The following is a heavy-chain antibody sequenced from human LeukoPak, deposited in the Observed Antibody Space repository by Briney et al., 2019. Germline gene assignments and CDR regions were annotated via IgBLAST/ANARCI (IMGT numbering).Heavy chain of an antibody. V-gene: IGHV3-49*04. CDR3: TGEIGELRYYYYYYMDV. Sequence: GGSLRPSFTALGFTFGDSAMGWVRHAPGKGREWVGFIIIEAYGGTKEYAASMKGRFTISRDDSKGIAYLQMYSLKTEDTAVYYCTGEIGELRYYYYYYMDVWGKGTTVTVSS. J-gene: IGHJ6*03. CDR1: GFTFGDSA. CDR2: IIIEAYGGTK. D-gene: IGHD1-26*01.